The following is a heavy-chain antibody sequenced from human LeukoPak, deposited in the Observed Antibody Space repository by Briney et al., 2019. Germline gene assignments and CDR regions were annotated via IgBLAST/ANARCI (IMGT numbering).Heavy chain of an antibody. D-gene: IGHD2-2*01. J-gene: IGHJ6*03. CDR1: GYTFTSYG. CDR2: ISAYNGNT. CDR3: ASTPGDQLRHYYYMDV. V-gene: IGHV1-18*01. Sequence: ASVKVSCEASGYTFTSYGISWVRQAPGQGLEWMGWISAYNGNTNYAQKLQGRVTMTTDTSTSTAYMELRSLRSDDTAVYYCASTPGDQLRHYYYMDVWGKGTTVTVSS.